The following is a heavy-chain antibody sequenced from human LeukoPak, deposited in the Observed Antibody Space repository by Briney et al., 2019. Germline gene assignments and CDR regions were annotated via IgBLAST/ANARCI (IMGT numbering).Heavy chain of an antibody. Sequence: ASVKVSCKASGYTFTGYYMHWVRQAPGQGLEWMGWINSNSGGTNYAQKFQGRVTMTRDTSISTAYMELSRLRSDDTAVYYCARDGYSSSLNWFDPWGQGTLVTVSS. D-gene: IGHD6-13*01. CDR2: INSNSGGT. V-gene: IGHV1-2*02. CDR3: ARDGYSSSLNWFDP. CDR1: GYTFTGYY. J-gene: IGHJ5*02.